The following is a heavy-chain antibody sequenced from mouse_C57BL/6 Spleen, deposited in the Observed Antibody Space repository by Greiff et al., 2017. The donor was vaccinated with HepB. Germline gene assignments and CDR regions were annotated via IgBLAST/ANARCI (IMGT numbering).Heavy chain of an antibody. Sequence: EVQLVESGGGLVQPKGSLKLSCAASGFTFNTYAMHWVRQAPGKGLEWVARIRSKSSNYATYYADSVKDRFTISRDDSQSMLYLQMNNLKTEDTAMYYCVRGAFYYDYDEGEYFDVWGTGTTVTVSS. V-gene: IGHV10-3*01. CDR1: GFTFNTYA. J-gene: IGHJ1*03. CDR3: VRGAFYYDYDEGEYFDV. D-gene: IGHD2-4*01. CDR2: IRSKSSNYAT.